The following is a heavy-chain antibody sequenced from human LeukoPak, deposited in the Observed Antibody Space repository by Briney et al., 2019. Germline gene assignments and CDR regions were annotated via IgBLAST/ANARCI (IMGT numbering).Heavy chain of an antibody. D-gene: IGHD2-2*01. CDR3: ARGPYCSSTSCYLDY. CDR1: GGSISSYY. CDR2: IYSSGST. J-gene: IGHJ4*02. Sequence: SETLSLTCTVSGGSISSYYWSWIRQPAGKGLEWIGRIYSSGSTNYNPSLKSRVTMSVDTSKNQFSLRLSSVTAADTAVYYCARGPYCSSTSCYLDYWGQGTLVTVSS. V-gene: IGHV4-4*07.